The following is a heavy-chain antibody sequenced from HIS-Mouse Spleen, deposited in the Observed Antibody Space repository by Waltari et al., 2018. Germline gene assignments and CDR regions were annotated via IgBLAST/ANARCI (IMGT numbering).Heavy chain of an antibody. J-gene: IGHJ3*02. D-gene: IGHD3-10*01. Sequence: QLQLQESGPGLVKPSETLSPTCTVPGGPISSRSYYRAWIRQPPGKGLEWIGGIYYSGSTYYNPSLKSRVTISVDTSKNQFSLKLSSVTAADTAVYYCAREFGLLPPISSRDYDAFDIWGQGTMVTVSS. CDR2: IYYSGST. V-gene: IGHV4-39*07. CDR3: AREFGLLPPISSRDYDAFDI. CDR1: GGPISSRSYY.